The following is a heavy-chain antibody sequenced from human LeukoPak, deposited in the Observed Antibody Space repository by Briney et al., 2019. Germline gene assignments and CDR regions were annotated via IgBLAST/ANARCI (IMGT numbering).Heavy chain of an antibody. V-gene: IGHV4-59*08. CDR2: IHYSGTT. J-gene: IGHJ4*02. D-gene: IGHD3-10*01. CDR1: GGSISGYF. Sequence: SETLSLTCTVSGGSISGYFWSWIRQPPGKGVEWIGYIHYSGTTNYNPSPNSRVTISVDTSKNQFSLRLSSVTAEDTAVYYLAXXGITXVRGGKYYFDSWGQGTLVTVSS. CDR3: AXXGITXVRGGKYYFDS.